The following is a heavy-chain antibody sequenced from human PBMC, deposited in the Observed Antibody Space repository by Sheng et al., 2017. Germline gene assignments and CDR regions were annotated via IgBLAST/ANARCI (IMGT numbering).Heavy chain of an antibody. CDR2: ISSSGSTI. J-gene: IGHJ6*02. V-gene: IGHV3-48*03. D-gene: IGHD1-26*01. Sequence: EVQLVESGGGLVQPGGSLRLSCAASGFTFSSYEMNWVRQAPGKGLEWVSYISSSGSTIYYADSVKGRFTISRDNAKNSLYLQMNSLRAEDTAVYYCARWELQDYYYYGMDVWGQGTTVTVSS. CDR1: GFTFSSYE. CDR3: ARWELQDYYYYGMDV.